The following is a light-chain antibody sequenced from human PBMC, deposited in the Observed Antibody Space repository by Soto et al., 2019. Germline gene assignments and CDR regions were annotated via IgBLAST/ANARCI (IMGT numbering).Light chain of an antibody. Sequence: DVQMTQSPSTLSASVGDRVTITCRGSQSISSWLAWYQQKPGKAPKLLINKASSLESGVPSRFSGSGSGTEFTLTISSLQPDDFATYYCQQYSSYSRTFGQGTKVEIK. CDR3: QQYSSYSRT. CDR1: QSISSW. J-gene: IGKJ1*01. CDR2: KAS. V-gene: IGKV1-5*03.